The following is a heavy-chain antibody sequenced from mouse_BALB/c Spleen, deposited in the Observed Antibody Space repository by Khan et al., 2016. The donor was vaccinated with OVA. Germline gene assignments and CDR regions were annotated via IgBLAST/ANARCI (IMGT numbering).Heavy chain of an antibody. CDR1: GFTFSSYS. CDR3: ASHLTGSLAY. J-gene: IGHJ3*01. V-gene: IGHV5-6*01. Sequence: EVELVESGGDLVKPGGSLKLSCAASGFTFSSYSMSWVRQTPDKRLEWVATISSGGDYTYYPDSVTGRIPISRDNARHTLYLQMSSLKSVDTAMYYGASHLTGSLAYWGQGTMVTVSA. D-gene: IGHD4-1*01. CDR2: ISSGGDYT.